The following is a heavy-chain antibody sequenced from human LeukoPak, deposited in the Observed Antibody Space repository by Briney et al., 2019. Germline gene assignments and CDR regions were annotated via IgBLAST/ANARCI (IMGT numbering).Heavy chain of an antibody. CDR1: GFTFSSYE. V-gene: IGHV3-48*03. J-gene: IGHJ4*02. D-gene: IGHD5-12*01. CDR3: ARDRYGGYDFGFDY. CDR2: ISTNGVTI. Sequence: PGGSLRLSCAASGFTFSSYEMNWVRQAPGKGLEWISYISTNGVTIYYADSVKGRFTISRDNGKNSLYLQMNSLRAEDTAVYYCARDRYGGYDFGFDYWGQGTPVTVSS.